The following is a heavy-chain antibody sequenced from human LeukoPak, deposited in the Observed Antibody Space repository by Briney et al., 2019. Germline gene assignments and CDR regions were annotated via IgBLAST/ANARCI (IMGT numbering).Heavy chain of an antibody. V-gene: IGHV3-15*01. D-gene: IGHD3-10*01. J-gene: IGHJ3*02. Sequence: GGSLRLSCAASGFTLTNDFMAWVRQAPGKGPEWVGRIKSEIEGGTTDHAASVKGRFAISRDESTNTLFLQMNSLRNEDTAVYYCALAWFGESRDGLDIWGRGSMVVVSS. CDR1: GFTLTNDF. CDR2: IKSEIEGGTT. CDR3: ALAWFGESRDGLDI.